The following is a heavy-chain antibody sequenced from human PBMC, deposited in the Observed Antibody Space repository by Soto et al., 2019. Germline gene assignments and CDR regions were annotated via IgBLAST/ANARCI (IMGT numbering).Heavy chain of an antibody. D-gene: IGHD2-21*01. V-gene: IGHV1-18*01. CDR3: ARGIVVPAEYFHH. CDR1: GYRFTSYG. J-gene: IGHJ1*01. CDR2: ISAYNGNT. Sequence: VKVCCKASGYRFTSYGISWVRQDPGQGLEWMGWISAYNGNTNYAQKLQGRVTMTTDTSTSTAYMELRSLRSDDTAVYYCARGIVVPAEYFHHWGQGTLVTVSS.